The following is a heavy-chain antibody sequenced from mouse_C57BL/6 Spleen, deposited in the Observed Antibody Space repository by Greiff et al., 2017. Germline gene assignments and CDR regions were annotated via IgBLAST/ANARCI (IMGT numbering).Heavy chain of an antibody. D-gene: IGHD1-1*01. CDR1: GYTFTDYE. CDR2: IDPETGGT. V-gene: IGHV1-15*01. Sequence: VQLQQSGAELVRPGASVTLSCKASGYTFTDYEMHWVKQTPVHGLEWIGAIDPETGGTAYNQKFKGKDILTADKSSSTAYMELRSLTSEDSAVYYCTRKGPTVVDPPYFDYWGQGTTLTVSS. CDR3: TRKGPTVVDPPYFDY. J-gene: IGHJ2*01.